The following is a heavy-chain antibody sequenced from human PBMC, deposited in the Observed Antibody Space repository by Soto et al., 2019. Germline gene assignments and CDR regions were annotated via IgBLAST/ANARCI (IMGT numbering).Heavy chain of an antibody. V-gene: IGHV1-24*01. CDR2: IDPEDGET. D-gene: IGHD6-19*01. CDR3: ARVEGDWGQWLVQDYYFDY. CDR1: GYTLTELS. J-gene: IGHJ4*02. Sequence: ASVKVSCKVSGYTLTELSMHWVRQAPGKGLEWMGGIDPEDGETIYAQKFQGRVTITRDTSANTAYMELSSLRSEDTAVYYCARVEGDWGQWLVQDYYFDYWGQGTLVTVSS.